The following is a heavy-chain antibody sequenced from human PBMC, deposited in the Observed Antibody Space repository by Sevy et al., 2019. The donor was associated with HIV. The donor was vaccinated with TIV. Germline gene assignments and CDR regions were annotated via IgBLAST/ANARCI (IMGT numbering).Heavy chain of an antibody. CDR2: IYSGGST. J-gene: IGHJ6*02. CDR1: GFTVSSNY. CDR3: ARGSDPMYAIRYYYYYGMDV. V-gene: IGHV3-66*01. D-gene: IGHD2-8*01. Sequence: GGSLRLSCAASGFTVSSNYMSWVRQAPGKGLEWVSVIYSGGSTYYADSVKGRFTISRDNSKNTLYLQMNSLRAEDTAVYYCARGSDPMYAIRYYYYYGMDVWGQGTTVTVSS.